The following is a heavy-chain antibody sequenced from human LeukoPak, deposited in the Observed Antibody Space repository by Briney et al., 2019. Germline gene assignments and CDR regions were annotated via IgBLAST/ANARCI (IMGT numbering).Heavy chain of an antibody. D-gene: IGHD4-23*01. J-gene: IGHJ4*02. V-gene: IGHV4-59*01. Sequence: PSETLSLTCTVSDASISGYYWSWIRQPPGEGLEWIAYFYYTGTRNYNPSLKSRLTVSVDTSKNQFSLTLTSVTAADTAVYYCASVLYGANGFDYWGQGTPVTVSS. CDR1: DASISGYY. CDR2: FYYTGTR. CDR3: ASVLYGANGFDY.